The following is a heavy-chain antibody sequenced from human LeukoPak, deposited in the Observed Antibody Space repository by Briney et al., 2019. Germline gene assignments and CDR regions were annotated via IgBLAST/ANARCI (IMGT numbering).Heavy chain of an antibody. CDR1: GGTFSSYA. D-gene: IGHD6-19*01. J-gene: IGHJ4*02. CDR2: IISILGTT. Sequence: SVKVSCKASGGTFSSYAISWVRQAPGQGLEWMGGIISILGTTKYAQKFQGRVTITADESTSTAYMELSSLRSEDTAVYYCASLFSGGAGYSSGPTDYWGQGTLVTVSS. CDR3: ASLFSGGAGYSSGPTDY. V-gene: IGHV1-69*13.